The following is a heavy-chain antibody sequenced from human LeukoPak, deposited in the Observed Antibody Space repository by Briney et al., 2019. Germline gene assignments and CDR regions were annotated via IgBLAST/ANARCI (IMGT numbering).Heavy chain of an antibody. CDR1: GYSFTSYW. V-gene: IGHV1-8*02. J-gene: IGHJ5*02. CDR3: ARVFRAIAAAGRGFDP. D-gene: IGHD6-13*01. CDR2: MNPNSGNT. Sequence: GESLKISCKGSGYSFTSYWIGWVRQATGQGLEWMGWMNPNSGNTGYAQKFQGRVTMTRNTSISTAYMELSSLRSEDTAVYYCARVFRAIAAAGRGFDPWGQGTLVTVSS.